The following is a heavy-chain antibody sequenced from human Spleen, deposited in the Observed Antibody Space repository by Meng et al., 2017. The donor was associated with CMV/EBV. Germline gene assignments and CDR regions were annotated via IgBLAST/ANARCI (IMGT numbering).Heavy chain of an antibody. CDR3: ARATYHSGYVVAGMDV. Sequence: SVKVSCKASGGTFSSYTISWVRQAPGQGLEWMGRIIPILGIANYAQKFQGRVTITADKSTSTAYMELSSLRSEDTAVYYCARATYHSGYVVAGMDVWGQGTTVTVSS. CDR2: IIPILGIA. D-gene: IGHD5-12*01. V-gene: IGHV1-69*02. CDR1: GGTFSSYT. J-gene: IGHJ6*02.